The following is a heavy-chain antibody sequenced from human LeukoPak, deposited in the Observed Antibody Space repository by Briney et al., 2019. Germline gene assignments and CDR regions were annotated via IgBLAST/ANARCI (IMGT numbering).Heavy chain of an antibody. V-gene: IGHV4-39*01. D-gene: IGHD1-26*01. Sequence: KPSETLSPICSVSGGSISELSYYWGWIRQPPGKGLEWIGNIYYSGSTYNNPSLESRVVISVDSSRNQFSLKLTSVTATDTAVYYCALQGVVGATGFDFWGQGILVTVSS. J-gene: IGHJ4*02. CDR2: IYYSGST. CDR1: GGSISELSYY. CDR3: ALQGVVGATGFDF.